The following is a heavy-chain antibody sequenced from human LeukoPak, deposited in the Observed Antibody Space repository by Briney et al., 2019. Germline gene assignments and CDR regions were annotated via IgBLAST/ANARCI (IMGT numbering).Heavy chain of an antibody. J-gene: IGHJ5*02. Sequence: ASVKVSCTASGGTFNIYAISWGRQAPGQGLEWMGWLSAYNGNTNYAQKLQGRGTITTDTSTSTAYMELRSLRSDHTGVYYCERDRYCSGGSCYRGWFDPWGQGTLVTVSS. CDR1: GGTFNIYA. CDR2: LSAYNGNT. CDR3: ERDRYCSGGSCYRGWFDP. D-gene: IGHD2-15*01. V-gene: IGHV1-18*01.